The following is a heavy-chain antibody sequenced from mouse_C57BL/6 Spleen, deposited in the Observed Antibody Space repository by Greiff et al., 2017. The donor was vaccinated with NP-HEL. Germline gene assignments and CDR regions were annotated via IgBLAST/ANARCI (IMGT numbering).Heavy chain of an antibody. CDR2: ISSGSSTI. Sequence: EVKLVESGGGLVKPGGSLKLSCAASGFTFSDYGMHWVRQAPEKGLVWVAYISSGSSTIYYADKVKGRFTISRDNAKNTLFLQMTSLRSEDTAMYYCARGGFHYYGSSYGDWYFDVWGTGTTVTVSS. J-gene: IGHJ1*03. D-gene: IGHD1-1*01. CDR3: ARGGFHYYGSSYGDWYFDV. V-gene: IGHV5-17*01. CDR1: GFTFSDYG.